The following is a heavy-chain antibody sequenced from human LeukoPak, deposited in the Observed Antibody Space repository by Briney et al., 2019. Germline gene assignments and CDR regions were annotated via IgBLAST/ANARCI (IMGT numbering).Heavy chain of an antibody. CDR1: GGSISSGGYS. CDR2: ILHSGST. V-gene: IGHV4-30-2*01. CDR3: LYGGNSGDWVY. J-gene: IGHJ4*02. D-gene: IGHD4-23*01. Sequence: PSETLSLTCAVSGGSISSGGYSWSWIRQPPGKGLEWIGEILHSGSTNYNPSLKSRVTMSVHKSKNQFSLKLNSVTAADTAVYYCLYGGNSGDWVYWGQGTLVTVSS.